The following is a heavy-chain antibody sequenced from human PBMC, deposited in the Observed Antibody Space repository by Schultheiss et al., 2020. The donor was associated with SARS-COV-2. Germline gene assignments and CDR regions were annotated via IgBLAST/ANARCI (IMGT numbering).Heavy chain of an antibody. Sequence: SQTLSLTCTVSRGSITSGNYFWSWIRQHPGKGLEWIGYIYYTGTTYYNPSLKSRLTISVDTSKNQFSLKLNSVTAADTALYYCARRGDGGRYDYFDYWGQGTLVTVSS. CDR3: ARRGDGGRYDYFDY. J-gene: IGHJ4*02. V-gene: IGHV4-31*03. CDR1: RGSITSGNYF. D-gene: IGHD1-26*01. CDR2: IYYTGTT.